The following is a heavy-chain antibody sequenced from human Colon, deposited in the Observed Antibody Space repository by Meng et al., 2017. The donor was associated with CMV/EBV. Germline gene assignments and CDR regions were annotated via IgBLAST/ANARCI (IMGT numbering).Heavy chain of an antibody. V-gene: IGHV1-69*12. Sequence: QVQLVQAGGEVKKPGSSVKVSCNASGGTFSSYAISWVRQAPGQGLEWMGGIIPIFGTANYAQKFQGRVTITADESTSTAYMELSSLSSEDTAVYYCARDIDSAEGYWGQGTLVTVSS. CDR3: ARDIDSAEGY. CDR2: IIPIFGTA. J-gene: IGHJ4*02. CDR1: GGTFSSYA. D-gene: IGHD1-26*01.